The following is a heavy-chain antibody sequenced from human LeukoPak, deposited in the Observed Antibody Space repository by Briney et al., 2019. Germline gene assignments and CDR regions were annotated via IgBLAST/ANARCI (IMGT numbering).Heavy chain of an antibody. Sequence: GGSLRLSCAASGFSVSGHYMSWFRQAPGKGLEWVSVLYSGGDTYYADSVKGRFTISRDTSKNTLYLQMNGLRAEDTAVYYCARGNTGYSSAWGRDFDYWGQGTLVTVSS. CDR1: GFSVSGHY. CDR3: ARGNTGYSSAWGRDFDY. D-gene: IGHD6-19*01. CDR2: LYSGGDT. J-gene: IGHJ4*02. V-gene: IGHV3-66*01.